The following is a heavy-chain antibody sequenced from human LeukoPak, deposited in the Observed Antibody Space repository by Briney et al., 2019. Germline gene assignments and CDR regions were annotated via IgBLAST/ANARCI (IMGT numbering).Heavy chain of an antibody. V-gene: IGHV3-23*01. D-gene: IGHD3-10*01. CDR3: TFNLGSGSFGFDI. CDR1: GFTFSSYA. CDR2: ISGSGGST. J-gene: IGHJ3*02. Sequence: GGSLRLSCAASGFTFSSYAMSWVRQAPGKGLEWVSAISGSGGSTYYADSVKGRFTISRDNSKNTLYLQMNSLRAEDTAVYYCTFNLGSGSFGFDIWGQGTMVTVSS.